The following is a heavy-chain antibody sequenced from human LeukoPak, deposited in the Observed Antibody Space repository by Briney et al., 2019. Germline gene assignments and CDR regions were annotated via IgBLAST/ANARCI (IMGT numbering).Heavy chain of an antibody. CDR1: GYTFTSYY. J-gene: IGHJ6*02. Sequence: ASVKVSCKASGYTFTSYYMHWVRQAPGQGLEWMGIINPSGGSTSYAQKFQGRVTMTRDMSTSTVYMELSSLRSEDTAVYYCARGGLAVAGTLTYYYGMDVWGQGTTVTVSS. V-gene: IGHV1-46*01. D-gene: IGHD6-19*01. CDR3: ARGGLAVAGTLTYYYGMDV. CDR2: INPSGGST.